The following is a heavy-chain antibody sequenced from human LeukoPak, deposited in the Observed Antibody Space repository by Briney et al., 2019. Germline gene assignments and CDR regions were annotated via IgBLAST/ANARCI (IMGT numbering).Heavy chain of an antibody. J-gene: IGHJ4*02. CDR3: AKETGSFRWELNV. CDR2: ISGSGGST. D-gene: IGHD3-10*01. CDR1: GFTFSSYA. Sequence: GGSLRLSCAASGFTFSSYAMNWVRQAPGKGLEWVSSISGSGGSTYYADSVKGRFTISRDNSKNTLYLQMNSLRAEDTAVYYCAKETGSFRWELNVWGQGTLVTVSS. V-gene: IGHV3-23*01.